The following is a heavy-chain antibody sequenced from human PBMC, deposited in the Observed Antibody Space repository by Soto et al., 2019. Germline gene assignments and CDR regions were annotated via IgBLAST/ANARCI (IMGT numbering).Heavy chain of an antibody. J-gene: IGHJ4*02. V-gene: IGHV1-3*01. Sequence: QVHLVQSETEVKKPGASVKVSCKASGYTFTDCAIHWLRQAPGQKFEGRGWFNVGTDNARYSQKFQGRLTITRDTAASIAYRELSSLKSEDTAVYYSARTVDLRITYDYIWGRYPPTFDYWGQGTRVTVSS. D-gene: IGHD3-16*01. CDR3: ARTVDLRITYDYIWGRYPPTFDY. CDR2: FNVGTDNA. CDR1: GYTFTDCA.